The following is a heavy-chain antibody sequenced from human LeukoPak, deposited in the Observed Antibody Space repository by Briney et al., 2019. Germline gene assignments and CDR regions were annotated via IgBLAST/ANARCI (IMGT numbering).Heavy chain of an antibody. D-gene: IGHD6-19*01. Sequence: GGSLRLSCAASGFTFSSYAMSWVRQAPGKGLEWVSSISGSGANTYYADSVKGRFTISRDNSKNTLYLQMNSLRAEDTAVYYCAKAPHIAVAGRLYYYYYMDVWGKGTTVTVSS. V-gene: IGHV3-23*01. CDR1: GFTFSSYA. CDR3: AKAPHIAVAGRLYYYYYMDV. CDR2: ISGSGANT. J-gene: IGHJ6*03.